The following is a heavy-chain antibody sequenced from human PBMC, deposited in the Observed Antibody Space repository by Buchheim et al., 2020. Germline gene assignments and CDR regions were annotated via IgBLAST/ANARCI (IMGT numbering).Heavy chain of an antibody. J-gene: IGHJ4*02. CDR2: ISYDGSNK. CDR1: GFTFSSYA. D-gene: IGHD1-26*01. V-gene: IGHV3-30*04. Sequence: QVQLVESGGGVVQPGRSLRLSCAASGFTFSSYAMHWVRQAPGKGLEWVAVISYDGSNKYYADSVKGRFTISRANSKNTLYLQMNSLRAEDTAVYYCASARGFSGNWGQGTL. CDR3: ASARGFSGN.